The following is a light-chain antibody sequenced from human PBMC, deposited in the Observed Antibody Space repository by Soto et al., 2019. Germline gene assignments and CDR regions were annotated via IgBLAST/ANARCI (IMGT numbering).Light chain of an antibody. CDR2: LEGSGSY. V-gene: IGLV4-60*02. J-gene: IGLJ3*02. Sequence: QLVLTQSSSASASLGSSVKLTCTLNSGHSSYIIAWHQQQPGKAPRYLMKLEGSGSYNKGSGVPDRFSGSSSGADRYLTISILQFEDEADYYCETWDSNTHTVFGGGTKLTVL. CDR3: ETWDSNTHTV. CDR1: SGHSSYI.